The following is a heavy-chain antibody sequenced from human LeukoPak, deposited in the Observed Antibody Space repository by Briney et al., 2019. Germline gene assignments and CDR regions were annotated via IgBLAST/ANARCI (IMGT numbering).Heavy chain of an antibody. CDR2: ISAYNGNT. J-gene: IGHJ4*02. Sequence: ASVKVSCKASGYTFTSYGISWVRQAPGQGLEWMGWISAYNGNTNYAQKLQGRVTMTTDTSTITAYMELRSLRSDDTAVYYCARDQLRYYYGSGPLPGHWGQGTLVTVSS. D-gene: IGHD3-10*01. V-gene: IGHV1-18*01. CDR3: ARDQLRYYYGSGPLPGH. CDR1: GYTFTSYG.